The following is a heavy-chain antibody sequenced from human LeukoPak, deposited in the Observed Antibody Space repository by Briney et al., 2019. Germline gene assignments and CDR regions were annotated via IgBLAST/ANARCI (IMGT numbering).Heavy chain of an antibody. V-gene: IGHV4-38-2*02. J-gene: IGHJ5*02. CDR3: ARDLIGLRWYNWFDP. D-gene: IGHD2-15*01. CDR2: IYHSGST. CDR1: GYSISSGYY. Sequence: SETLSLTCTVSGYSISSGYYWGWIRQPPGKGLEWIGSIYHSGSTYYNPSLKSRVTISIDTSKNQFSLKLSSVTAADTAVYYCARDLIGLRWYNWFDPWGQGTLVTVSS.